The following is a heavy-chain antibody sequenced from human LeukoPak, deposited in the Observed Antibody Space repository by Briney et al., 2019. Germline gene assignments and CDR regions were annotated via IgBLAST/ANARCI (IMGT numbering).Heavy chain of an antibody. CDR2: ISGSGGST. Sequence: QAGGSLRLSCAASGFTFSSYAMSWVRQAPGKGLEWVSAISGSGGSTYYADSVKGRFTISRDNSKNTLYLQMNSLRAEDTAVYYCAEISITMIVVRYFQHWGQGTLVTVSS. V-gene: IGHV3-23*01. CDR3: AEISITMIVVRYFQH. CDR1: GFTFSSYA. J-gene: IGHJ1*01. D-gene: IGHD3-22*01.